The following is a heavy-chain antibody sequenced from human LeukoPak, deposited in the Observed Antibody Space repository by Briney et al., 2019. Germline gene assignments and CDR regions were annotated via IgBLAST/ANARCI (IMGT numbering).Heavy chain of an antibody. V-gene: IGHV1-2*06. CDR2: INPNSGGT. D-gene: IGHD6-13*01. CDR3: ARVAAAGTRFFDY. CDR1: GYTFTGYY. Sequence: ASVKVSCTASGYTFTGYYMHWVRQAPGQGLEWMGRINPNSGGTNYAQKFQGRVTMTRDTSISTAYMELSRLRSDDTAVYYCARVAAAGTRFFDYWGQGTLVTVSS. J-gene: IGHJ4*02.